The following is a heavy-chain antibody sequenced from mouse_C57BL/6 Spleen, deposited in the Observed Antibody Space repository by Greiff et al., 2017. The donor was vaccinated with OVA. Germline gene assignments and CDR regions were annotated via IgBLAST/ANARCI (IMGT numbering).Heavy chain of an antibody. CDR3: ARDRGWYFDV. Sequence: EVQRVESGGGLVKPGGSLKLSCAASGFTFSDYGMHWVRQAPEKGLEWVAYISSGSSTIYYADTVKGRFTIARDNAKNTLFLQMTSLRSEDTAMYYCARDRGWYFDVWGTGTTVTVSS. CDR1: GFTFSDYG. V-gene: IGHV5-17*01. CDR2: ISSGSSTI. J-gene: IGHJ1*03.